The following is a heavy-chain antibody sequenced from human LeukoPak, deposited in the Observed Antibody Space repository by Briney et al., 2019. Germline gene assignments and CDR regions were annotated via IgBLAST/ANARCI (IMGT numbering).Heavy chain of an antibody. V-gene: IGHV3-9*01. CDR2: ISWNSGSI. CDR3: ARGNGGTSGWFDP. D-gene: IGHD4-23*01. J-gene: IGHJ5*02. CDR1: GFTFDDYA. Sequence: GVSLRLSCAASGFTFDDYAMHWVRQAPGKGLEWVSGISWNSGSIGYADSVKGRFTISRDNSKNTLYLQMNSLRAGDTAIYYCARGNGGTSGWFDPWGQGTLVTVSS.